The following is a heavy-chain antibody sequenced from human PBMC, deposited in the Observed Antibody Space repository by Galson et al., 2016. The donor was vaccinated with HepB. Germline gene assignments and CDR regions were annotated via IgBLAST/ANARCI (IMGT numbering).Heavy chain of an antibody. Sequence: CAISGDSVSNHNAGWYWIRQSPSRGLEWLGRTYYRSKWHFDYADSVISRITINPDTSKNQFSLQLNSVTPEDTAIYYCARSYLLGRGLGSWGQGTLVTVSS. D-gene: IGHD3-16*01. V-gene: IGHV6-1*01. J-gene: IGHJ4*02. CDR1: GDSVSNHNAG. CDR2: TYYRSKWHF. CDR3: ARSYLLGRGLGS.